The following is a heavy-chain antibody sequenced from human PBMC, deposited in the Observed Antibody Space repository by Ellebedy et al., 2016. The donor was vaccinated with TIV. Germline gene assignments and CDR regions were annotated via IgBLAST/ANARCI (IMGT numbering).Heavy chain of an antibody. D-gene: IGHD6-19*01. J-gene: IGHJ4*02. CDR3: AKTASKGRGWRTPIDY. CDR1: GFTFRDYA. V-gene: IGHV3-30*18. Sequence: GESLKISCAASGFTFRDYAMHWVRPAPGKGLEWVAVIAYDGSSYDYVDSVQGRFTISRDNSENTLYLQMNSLRAEDTAVYYCAKTASKGRGWRTPIDYWGQGTLVTVSS. CDR2: IAYDGSSY.